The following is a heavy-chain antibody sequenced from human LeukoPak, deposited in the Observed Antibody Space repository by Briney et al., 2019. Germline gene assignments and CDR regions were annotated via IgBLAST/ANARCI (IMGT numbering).Heavy chain of an antibody. CDR1: GITFSSYG. Sequence: GGTLRLSCAASGITFSSYGMSWVRQAPGKGLEWVSSISSTGGTTYYADSVRGRFTISRDNSKNTLYLQMDSLRAEDTAIYYCTRKTPGRTPFDYWGQGILVTVSS. V-gene: IGHV3-23*01. D-gene: IGHD2-15*01. CDR3: TRKTPGRTPFDY. J-gene: IGHJ4*02. CDR2: ISSTGGTT.